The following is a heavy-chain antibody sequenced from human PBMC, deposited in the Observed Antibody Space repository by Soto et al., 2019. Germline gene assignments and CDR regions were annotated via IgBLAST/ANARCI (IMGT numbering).Heavy chain of an antibody. CDR2: SYYSGST. V-gene: IGHV4-39*01. D-gene: IGHD3-10*01. Sequence: QLQLQESGPGLVKPSETLSLTCTVSGGSISSSSYYWGWIRQPPGKGLEWIGSSYYSGSTYYNPSLKSRVTISVDTSKNQFSLKLSSVTAADTAVYYCARRVRITMVRGGSSYDYWGQGTLVTVSS. J-gene: IGHJ4*02. CDR1: GGSISSSSYY. CDR3: ARRVRITMVRGGSSYDY.